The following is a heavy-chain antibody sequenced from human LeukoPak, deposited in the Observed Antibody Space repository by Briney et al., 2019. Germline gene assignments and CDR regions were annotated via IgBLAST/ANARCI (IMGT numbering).Heavy chain of an antibody. D-gene: IGHD6-13*01. CDR2: IIPIFGTA. CDR1: VGTFSDYA. CDR3: AREYSSSWYY. V-gene: IGHV1-69*05. J-gene: IGHJ4*02. Sequence: GASVKVSCKASVGTFSDYAISWVRQAPGQGLEWMGGIIPIFGTANYAQRFQGRVTITTDESTSTAYMELSSLRSEDTAVYYCAREYSSSWYYWGQGTLVTVSS.